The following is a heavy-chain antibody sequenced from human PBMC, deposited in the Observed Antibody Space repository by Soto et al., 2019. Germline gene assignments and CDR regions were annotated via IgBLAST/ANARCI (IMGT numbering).Heavy chain of an antibody. J-gene: IGHJ4*02. CDR2: VYNSGST. Sequence: SETLSLTCTASGGSISSNYWTWIRQPPGKGLEWIGYVYNSGSTNYNPSLKSRVTISEDTSKSQFSLKVNSMTAADTAVYYCARYRREAVAGYTLDNWGQGILVTVSS. V-gene: IGHV4-59*01. D-gene: IGHD6-13*01. CDR1: GGSISSNY. CDR3: ARYRREAVAGYTLDN.